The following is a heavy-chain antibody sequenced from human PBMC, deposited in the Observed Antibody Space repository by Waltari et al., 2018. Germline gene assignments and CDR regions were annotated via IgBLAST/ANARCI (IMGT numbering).Heavy chain of an antibody. V-gene: IGHV4-59*01. CDR3: ARSPRLRYFDWLSY. Sequence: QVQLQESGPGLVQPSETLSLTCTVSGGSISSYYWSWIRQPPGKGLEWIGYSYYTGSTSYNASLKSRVTISIDTSKNQFSLKLTSVTAADTAVYYCARSPRLRYFDWLSYWGQGTLVTVSS. D-gene: IGHD3-9*01. J-gene: IGHJ4*02. CDR1: GGSISSYY. CDR2: SYYTGST.